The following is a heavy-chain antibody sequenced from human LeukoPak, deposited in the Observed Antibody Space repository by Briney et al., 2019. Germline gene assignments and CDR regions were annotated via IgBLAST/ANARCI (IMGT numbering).Heavy chain of an antibody. V-gene: IGHV4-34*01. Sequence: SETLSLTCAVYGGSFSGYYWSWIRQPPGKGLEWIGEINHSGSTNYNPSLKSRVTISVDTSKNLFSLKLSSVTAADTAVYYCARGDSSGYYFPHFDYWGQGTLVTVSS. CDR1: GGSFSGYY. J-gene: IGHJ4*02. CDR2: INHSGST. CDR3: ARGDSSGYYFPHFDY. D-gene: IGHD3-22*01.